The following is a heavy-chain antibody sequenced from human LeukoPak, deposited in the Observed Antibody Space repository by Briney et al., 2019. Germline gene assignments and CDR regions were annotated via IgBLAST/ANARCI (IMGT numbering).Heavy chain of an antibody. Sequence: GGSLRLSCAASGFIFSSYEMNWVRQAPGKGLEWVSYISSSGSTIYYADSVKGRFTISRDNAKNSLFLQMNSLRAEDTALYYCAREKGAAAGYFDNWGQGTLVTVPS. CDR2: ISSSGSTI. V-gene: IGHV3-48*03. D-gene: IGHD6-13*01. CDR3: AREKGAAAGYFDN. J-gene: IGHJ4*02. CDR1: GFIFSSYE.